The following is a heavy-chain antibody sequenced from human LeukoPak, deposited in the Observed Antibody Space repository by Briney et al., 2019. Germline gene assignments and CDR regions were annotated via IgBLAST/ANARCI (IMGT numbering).Heavy chain of an antibody. V-gene: IGHV3-48*03. D-gene: IGHD3-3*01. J-gene: IGHJ4*02. CDR3: ARIGGGGYYFDY. Sequence: GGSLRLSCAASEFPFSSYEMNWVRQAPGKGLEWVSCITSSGSTIFYADSVKGRFTISRDNAKNSLYLQMNSLRAEDTAVYYCARIGGGGYYFDYWGQGTLVTVSS. CDR1: EFPFSSYE. CDR2: ITSSGSTI.